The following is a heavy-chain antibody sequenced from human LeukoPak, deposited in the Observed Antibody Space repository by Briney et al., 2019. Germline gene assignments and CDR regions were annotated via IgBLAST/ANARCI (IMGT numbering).Heavy chain of an antibody. CDR1: GFSFSTYG. D-gene: IGHD3-10*01. J-gene: IGHJ4*02. CDR2: ISGSDGST. Sequence: PGGSLRLSCAASGFSFSTYGMTWVRQAPGKGLEWVSGISGSDGSTYYADSVKGRFIISRDNAKNSLYLQINSLRAEDTAVYYCARASITMARGELVFYFDYWGQGTLVTVAS. CDR3: ARASITMARGELVFYFDY. V-gene: IGHV3-23*01.